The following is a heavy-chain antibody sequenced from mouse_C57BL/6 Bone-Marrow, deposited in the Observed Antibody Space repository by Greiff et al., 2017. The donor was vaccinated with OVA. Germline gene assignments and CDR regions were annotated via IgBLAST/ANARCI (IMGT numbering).Heavy chain of an antibody. D-gene: IGHD2-3*01. CDR1: GYSFTGYY. CDR2: INPSTGGT. CDR3: ARYDSYCVPFAY. V-gene: IGHV1-42*01. J-gene: IGHJ3*01. Sequence: EVQLQQSGPELVKPGASVKISCKASGYSFTGYYMNWVKQSPEKSLEWIGEINPSTGGTTYNQKFKAKATLTVDKSSSTAYMQLKSLTSEDSAVYDCARYDSYCVPFAYWGQGTLVTVSA.